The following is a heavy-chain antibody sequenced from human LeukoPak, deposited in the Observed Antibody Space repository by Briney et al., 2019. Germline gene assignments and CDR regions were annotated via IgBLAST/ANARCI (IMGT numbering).Heavy chain of an antibody. CDR3: AREGGILTGYYYYFDY. CDR2: IIPIFGIA. J-gene: IGHJ4*02. D-gene: IGHD3-9*01. CDR1: GGTFSSYA. V-gene: IGHV1-69*04. Sequence: SVKVSCKASGGTFSSYAISWVRQAPGQGLEWMGRIIPIFGIANYAQRFQGRVTITADKSTSTAYMELSSLRSEDTAVYYCAREGGILTGYYYYFDYWGQGTLVTVSS.